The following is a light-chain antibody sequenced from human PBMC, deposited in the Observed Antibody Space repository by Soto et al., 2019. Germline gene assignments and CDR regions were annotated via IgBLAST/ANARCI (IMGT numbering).Light chain of an antibody. Sequence: QSVLTQPPSVSGAPGQRVTISCTGSGSYIGAGYDVHWYQQLPGTAPKLLIYANTNRPSGVPDRFSGSKSGTSASLAITGLQAEDEADYYCQSYDDSLGGHVIFGGGTKVTVL. CDR2: ANT. J-gene: IGLJ2*01. V-gene: IGLV1-40*01. CDR3: QSYDDSLGGHVI. CDR1: GSYIGAGYD.